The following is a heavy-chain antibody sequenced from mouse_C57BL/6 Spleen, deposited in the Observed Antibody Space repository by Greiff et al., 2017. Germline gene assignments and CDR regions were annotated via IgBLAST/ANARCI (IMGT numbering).Heavy chain of an antibody. Sequence: VQLQQPGAELVKPGASVKLSCKASGYTFTSYWMQWVKQRPGQGLEWIGEIDPSDSYTNYNEKFKGKATLTVDTSSSTAYMQLSSLTSEDSAVYYCARDGSSPYWYFDGWGTGTTVTVSS. V-gene: IGHV1-50*01. CDR3: ARDGSSPYWYFDG. D-gene: IGHD1-1*01. J-gene: IGHJ1*03. CDR2: IDPSDSYT. CDR1: GYTFTSYW.